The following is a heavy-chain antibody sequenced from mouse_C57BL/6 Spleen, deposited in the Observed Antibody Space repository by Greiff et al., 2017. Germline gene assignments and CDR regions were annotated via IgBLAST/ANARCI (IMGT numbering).Heavy chain of an antibody. V-gene: IGHV1-80*01. Sequence: QVQLQQSGAELVKPGASVKISCKASGYAFSSYWMNWVKQRPGKGLEWIGQIYPGDGDTNYNGKFKGKATLTADKSSSTAYMQLSSLTSEDSAVYFCARYEDPRTAQSSFDYWGQGTTRTVSS. CDR1: GYAFSSYW. CDR3: ARYEDPRTAQSSFDY. J-gene: IGHJ2*01. CDR2: IYPGDGDT. D-gene: IGHD3-2*02.